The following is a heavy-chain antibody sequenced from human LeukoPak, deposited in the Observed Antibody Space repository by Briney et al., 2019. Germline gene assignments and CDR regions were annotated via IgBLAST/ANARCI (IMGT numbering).Heavy chain of an antibody. CDR1: GGSVSSGSYY. Sequence: SETLSLTCTVSGGSVSSGSYYWSWIRQPPGKGLEWIGYIYYSGSTNYNPSLKSRVTISVDRSKNQFSLKLNSVTAADTAVYYCASLSYYYGSDQGGFDPWGQGTLVTVSS. D-gene: IGHD3-10*01. J-gene: IGHJ5*02. CDR2: IYYSGST. CDR3: ASLSYYYGSDQGGFDP. V-gene: IGHV4-61*01.